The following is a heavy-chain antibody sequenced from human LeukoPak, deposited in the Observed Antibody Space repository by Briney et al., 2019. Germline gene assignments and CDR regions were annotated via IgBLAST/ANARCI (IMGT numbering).Heavy chain of an antibody. CDR2: IKQDGSEK. V-gene: IGHV3-7*01. J-gene: IGHJ5*02. Sequence: GGSLRLSCAASGFTFSSYWMSWVRQAPGKGLKWVANIKQDGSEKYYVDSVKGRFTISRDNAKNSLYLQMNSLRAEDTAVYYCAREGSSSWANWFDPWGQGTLVTVSS. CDR1: GFTFSSYW. D-gene: IGHD6-13*01. CDR3: AREGSSSWANWFDP.